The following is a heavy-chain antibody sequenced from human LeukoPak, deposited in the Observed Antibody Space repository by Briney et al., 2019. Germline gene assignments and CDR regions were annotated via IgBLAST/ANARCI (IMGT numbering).Heavy chain of an antibody. CDR3: ARETYYDTLTGISGGMDV. CDR2: ISSSGSTI. J-gene: IGHJ6*04. Sequence: QPGGSLRLSCAASGFTFSSYEMNWVRQAPGKGLEWVSYISSSGSTIYYADSVKGRFTISRDNAKNSLYLQMNSLRAEDTAVYYCARETYYDTLTGISGGMDVWGKGTTVTVSS. CDR1: GFTFSSYE. D-gene: IGHD3-9*01. V-gene: IGHV3-48*03.